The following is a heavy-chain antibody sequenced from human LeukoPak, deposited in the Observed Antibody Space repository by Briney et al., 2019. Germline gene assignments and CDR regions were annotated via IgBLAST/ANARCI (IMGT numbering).Heavy chain of an antibody. CDR2: IYTSGST. CDR1: GGSISSYY. D-gene: IGHD6-13*01. J-gene: IGHJ4*02. V-gene: IGHV4-4*07. Sequence: SETLSLTCTVSGGSISSYYWSWIRQPAGKGLEWIGRIYTSGSTNYNPSLKSRVTMSVDTSKNQFSLKLSSVIAADTAVYYCATTEGRVTAAASFTFDYWGQGTLVTVSS. CDR3: ATTEGRVTAAASFTFDY.